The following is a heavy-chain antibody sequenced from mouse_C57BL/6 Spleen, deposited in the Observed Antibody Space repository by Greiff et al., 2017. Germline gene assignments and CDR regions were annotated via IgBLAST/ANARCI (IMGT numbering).Heavy chain of an antibody. V-gene: IGHV1-80*01. CDR3: ARLEEGYYVDY. CDR2: IYPGDGDT. CDR1: GYAFSSYW. J-gene: IGHJ2*01. Sequence: QVQLKQSGAELVKPGASVKISCKASGYAFSSYWMNWVKQRPGKGLEWIGQIYPGDGDTNYNGKFKGKATLTADKSSSTAYMQLSSLTSEDSAVYFCARLEEGYYVDYWGQGTTLTGSS.